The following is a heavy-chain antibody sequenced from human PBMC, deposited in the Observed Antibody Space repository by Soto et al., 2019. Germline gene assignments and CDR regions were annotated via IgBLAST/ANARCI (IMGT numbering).Heavy chain of an antibody. D-gene: IGHD1-1*01. V-gene: IGHV4-34*01. Sequence: LPETLSLTCTVSGGSFTGHFWSWVRQPPGKGLEWIGEVSHSGNTKYYPSLRSRVTLSVDTSKNQFSLHLNSVTPEDTAVYYCARDQTYNNWSKWFDPWGQGTLVTVSS. CDR1: GGSFTGHF. CDR2: VSHSGNT. J-gene: IGHJ5*02. CDR3: ARDQTYNNWSKWFDP.